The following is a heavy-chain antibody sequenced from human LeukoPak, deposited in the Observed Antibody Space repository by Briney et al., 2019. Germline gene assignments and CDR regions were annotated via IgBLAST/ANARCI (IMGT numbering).Heavy chain of an antibody. Sequence: GGSLRLSCAASGFTVSSNYMSWVRQAPGKGLEWVSVMYSGGKTYYADSVKGRFTISRDNSKNTMHLQMNSLRAEDTAVYYCVREGYNNTWYRSWGQGTLVTVSS. J-gene: IGHJ5*02. V-gene: IGHV3-53*01. CDR2: MYSGGKT. D-gene: IGHD6-13*01. CDR1: GFTVSSNY. CDR3: VREGYNNTWYRS.